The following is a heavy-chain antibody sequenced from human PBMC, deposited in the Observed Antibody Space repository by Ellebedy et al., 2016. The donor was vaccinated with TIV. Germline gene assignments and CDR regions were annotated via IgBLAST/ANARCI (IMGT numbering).Heavy chain of an antibody. CDR3: ARYYYDSSGYYSSDY. Sequence: GSLRLXCTVSGGSISSYYWSWIRQPPGKGLEWIGYIYYSGSTNYNPSLKSRVTISVDKSKNQFSLKLSSVTAADTAVYYCARYYYDSSGYYSSDYWGQGTLVTVSS. V-gene: IGHV4-59*12. J-gene: IGHJ4*02. D-gene: IGHD3-22*01. CDR1: GGSISSYY. CDR2: IYYSGST.